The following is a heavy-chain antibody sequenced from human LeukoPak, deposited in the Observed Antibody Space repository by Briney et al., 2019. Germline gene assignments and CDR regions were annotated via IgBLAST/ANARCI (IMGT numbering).Heavy chain of an antibody. Sequence: GGSLRLSCAASGFTFSSYSMNWVRQAPGKGLEWVSSISSSSSYIYYADSVKGRFTISRDNAKNSPYLQMNSLRAEDTAVYYCARDFAPKVSWFDPWGQGTLVTVSS. CDR1: GFTFSSYS. D-gene: IGHD3-3*01. CDR2: ISSSSSYI. V-gene: IGHV3-21*01. CDR3: ARDFAPKVSWFDP. J-gene: IGHJ5*02.